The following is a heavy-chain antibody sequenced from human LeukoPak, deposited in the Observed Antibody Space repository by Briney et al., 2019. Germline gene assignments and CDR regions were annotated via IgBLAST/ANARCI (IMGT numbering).Heavy chain of an antibody. CDR3: ARRGIAARGYYFDY. Sequence: SETLSLTCAVYGGSFSGYYWSWIRQPPGKGLEWIGEINHSGSTNYNPSLKRRVTISVDTSKNQFSLKLSSVTAADTAVYYCARRGIAARGYYFDYWGQGTLVTVSS. D-gene: IGHD6-6*01. V-gene: IGHV4-34*01. CDR1: GGSFSGYY. J-gene: IGHJ4*02. CDR2: INHSGST.